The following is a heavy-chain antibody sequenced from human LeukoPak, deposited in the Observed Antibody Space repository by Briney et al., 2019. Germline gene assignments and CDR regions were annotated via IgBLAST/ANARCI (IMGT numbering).Heavy chain of an antibody. CDR2: ISSSSSYI. D-gene: IGHD6-13*01. Sequence: PGGSLRLSCAASGFTFSSYSMNWVRQAPGKGLEWVSSISSSSSYIYYADSVKGRFTISRDNAKNSLYLQMNSLRAEDTAVYYCARVREQQLERYYYMDVWGKGTTVTVSS. J-gene: IGHJ6*03. CDR3: ARVREQQLERYYYMDV. V-gene: IGHV3-21*01. CDR1: GFTFSSYS.